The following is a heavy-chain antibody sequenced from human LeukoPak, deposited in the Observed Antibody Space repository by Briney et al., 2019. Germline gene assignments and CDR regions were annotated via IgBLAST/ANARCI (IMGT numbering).Heavy chain of an antibody. D-gene: IGHD2-15*01. J-gene: IGHJ4*02. CDR3: TRDRKSRDRNCSGGTCSPPDY. Sequence: GGSLRLSCAASGFAFGNYYMNWVRQTPGKGLEWVSSITTGGDYIYFAVSLKGRFTISRNDAKNSLYLQMNRLRAEDTGVYFCTRDRKSRDRNCSGGTCSPPDYWGQGSLVTVSS. CDR2: ITTGGDYI. CDR1: GFAFGNYY. V-gene: IGHV3-21*01.